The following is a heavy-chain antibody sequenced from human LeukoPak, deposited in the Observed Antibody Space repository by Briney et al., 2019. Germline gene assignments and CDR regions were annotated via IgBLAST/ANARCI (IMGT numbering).Heavy chain of an antibody. CDR2: INPSGGST. Sequence: ASVKVSCKASGYTFTSYYMHWVRQAPGQGLEWMGIINPSGGSTSYAQKFQGRVTMTRDTSTSTVYMELSSLRSEDTAVYYCARARSLSYYDFWSGYWPLDYWGQGTLVTVSS. CDR3: ARARSLSYYDFWSGYWPLDY. D-gene: IGHD3-3*01. CDR1: GYTFTSYY. J-gene: IGHJ4*02. V-gene: IGHV1-46*01.